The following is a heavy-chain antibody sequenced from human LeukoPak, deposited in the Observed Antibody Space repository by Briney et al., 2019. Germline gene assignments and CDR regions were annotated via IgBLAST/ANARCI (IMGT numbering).Heavy chain of an antibody. Sequence: GGSLRLSCAASGFTFSSYSMNWVRQAPGKGLEWVSSISSSSSYIYYADSMKGRFTTSRDNAKNSLYLQMKSLRAEDTAVYYCARLGYCSAGSCYSLDYWGQGTLVTVSS. CDR1: GFTFSSYS. CDR3: ARLGYCSAGSCYSLDY. CDR2: ISSSSSYI. V-gene: IGHV3-21*01. D-gene: IGHD2-15*01. J-gene: IGHJ4*02.